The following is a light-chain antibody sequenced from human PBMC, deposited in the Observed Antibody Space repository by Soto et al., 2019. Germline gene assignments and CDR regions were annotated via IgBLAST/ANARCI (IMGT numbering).Light chain of an antibody. Sequence: EIVLTQSPGTLSLSPGERATLSCRPSQSVTRNSVAWYQQRPGQPPRLLIYDASTRATGIPDRFSGSGSGTDFTLTISRLEPEDFAVYFCQQYNNWPPVTFGPGTKVGIK. CDR2: DAS. CDR1: QSVTRNS. CDR3: QQYNNWPPVT. V-gene: IGKV3-20*01. J-gene: IGKJ3*01.